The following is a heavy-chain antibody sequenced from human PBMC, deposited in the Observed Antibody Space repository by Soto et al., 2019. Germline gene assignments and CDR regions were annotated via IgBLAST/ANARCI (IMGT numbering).Heavy chain of an antibody. CDR3: ASKVTFDYQYYYTHV. D-gene: IGHD3-16*01. J-gene: IGHJ6*03. CDR1: GFTFCSYS. CDR2: ISSSSSTI. Sequence: GGSPRLSCAASGFTFCSYSMNWVRQAPGKGLEWVSYISSSSSTIYYADSVKGRFTISRDNAKNSLYLQMNSLRAEDTAVYYCASKVTFDYQYYYTHVWGTGTTGTVSS. V-gene: IGHV3-48*01.